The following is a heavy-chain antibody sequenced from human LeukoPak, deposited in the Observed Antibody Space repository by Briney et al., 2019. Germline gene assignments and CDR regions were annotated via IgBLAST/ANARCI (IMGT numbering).Heavy chain of an antibody. CDR2: IIPIFGIA. Sequence: ASVKVSCKASGGTFSSYAISWVRQAPGQGLEWMGRIIPIFGIANYAQKFQGRVTITADKSTSTAYMELSSLRSGDTAVYYCARDYYDSSGYFVSVWFDPWGQGTLVTVSS. J-gene: IGHJ5*02. CDR1: GGTFSSYA. CDR3: ARDYYDSSGYFVSVWFDP. V-gene: IGHV1-69*04. D-gene: IGHD3-22*01.